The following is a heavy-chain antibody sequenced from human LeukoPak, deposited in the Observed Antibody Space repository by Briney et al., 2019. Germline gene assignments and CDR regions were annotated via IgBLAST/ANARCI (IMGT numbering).Heavy chain of an antibody. CDR2: IYTSETT. V-gene: IGHV4-4*07. Sequence: SETLSLTCTVPGGSINSYYWSWIRQPAGKGLEWIGRIYTSETTNYNPSLKSRVTMSVDTSKNQFSLKLSSVTAADTAVYYCAKSPPNSNYIDYWGQGTLVTVSS. J-gene: IGHJ4*02. D-gene: IGHD4-11*01. CDR1: GGSINSYY. CDR3: AKSPPNSNYIDY.